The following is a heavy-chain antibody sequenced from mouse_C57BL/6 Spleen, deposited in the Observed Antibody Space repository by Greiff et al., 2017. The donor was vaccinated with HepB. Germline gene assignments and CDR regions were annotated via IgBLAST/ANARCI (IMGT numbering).Heavy chain of an antibody. CDR3: ATNYDDDPSGFAY. D-gene: IGHD2-4*01. Sequence: VQLQQSGAELVKPGASVKISCKASGYAFSSYWMNWVKQRPGKGLEWIGQIYPGDGDTNYNGKFKGKATLTADKSSSTAYMQLSSLTSEDSAVYFCATNYDDDPSGFAYWGQGTLVTVSA. CDR1: GYAFSSYW. J-gene: IGHJ3*01. CDR2: IYPGDGDT. V-gene: IGHV1-80*01.